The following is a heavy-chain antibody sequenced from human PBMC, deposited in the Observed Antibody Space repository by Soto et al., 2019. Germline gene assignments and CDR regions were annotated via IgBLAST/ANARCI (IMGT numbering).Heavy chain of an antibody. CDR2: ITANSGST. CDR1: GFTFSSYA. D-gene: IGHD3-3*01. V-gene: IGHV3-23*01. Sequence: EVQLLESGGGLVQPGGSLRLSCAASGFTFSSYAMVWVAQPPGKGREWVSTITANSGSTAYGDSVKGRFTISRDNSKSTLYLQMNSLRVEDTATYYCAKSPEWPNRYFDYWGQGTLVTVSS. CDR3: AKSPEWPNRYFDY. J-gene: IGHJ4*02.